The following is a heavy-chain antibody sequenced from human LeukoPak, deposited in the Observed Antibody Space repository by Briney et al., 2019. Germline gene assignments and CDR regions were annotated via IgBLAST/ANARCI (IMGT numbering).Heavy chain of an antibody. D-gene: IGHD3-9*01. CDR2: IYYSGST. Sequence: PSETLSLTCTVSGGSISSGDYYWGWIRQPPGKGLEWIGYIYYSGSTYYNPSLKSRVTISVDTSKNQFSLKLSSVTAADTAVYYCARVKNYYDILTGYSSGYYFDYWGQGTLVTVSS. CDR1: GGSISSGDYY. V-gene: IGHV4-30-4*01. CDR3: ARVKNYYDILTGYSSGYYFDY. J-gene: IGHJ4*02.